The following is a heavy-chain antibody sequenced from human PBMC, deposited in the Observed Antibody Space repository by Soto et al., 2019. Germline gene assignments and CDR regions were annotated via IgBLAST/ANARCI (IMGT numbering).Heavy chain of an antibody. D-gene: IGHD6-6*01. CDR2: ISGSGST. J-gene: IGHJ4*02. Sequence: GGSLRLSCGASGFTFSSYAMSWVRQAPGKGLEWVSSISGSGSTYYADSVKGRFTISRDNSKNTLYLQMSSLRAEDTAIYYCAKGDYSSFNYYFAYWGQGTLVTVSS. V-gene: IGHV3-23*01. CDR3: AKGDYSSFNYYFAY. CDR1: GFTFSSYA.